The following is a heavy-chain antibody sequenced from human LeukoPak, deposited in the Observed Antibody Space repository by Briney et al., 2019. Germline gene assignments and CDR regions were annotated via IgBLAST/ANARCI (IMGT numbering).Heavy chain of an antibody. CDR1: GYTFTGYY. CDR3: ARDNDFWSGLTDY. CDR2: INPNSGGT. D-gene: IGHD3-3*01. V-gene: IGHV1-2*02. J-gene: IGHJ4*02. Sequence: ASAKVSCKASGYTFTGYYMHWVRQAPGQGLEWMGWINPNSGGTNYAQKFQGRVTVTRDTSISTAYMELSRLRSDDTAVYYCARDNDFWSGLTDYWGQGTLVTVSS.